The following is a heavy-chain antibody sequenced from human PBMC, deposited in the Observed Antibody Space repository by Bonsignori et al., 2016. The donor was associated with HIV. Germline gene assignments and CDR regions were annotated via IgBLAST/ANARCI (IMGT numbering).Heavy chain of an antibody. V-gene: IGHV4-34*01. J-gene: IGHJ2*01. CDR2: VNERGIV. Sequence: SETLSLTCAIYDGSYNGYWSWVRQFPGKGLEWIGEVNERGIVNYNPYLKSRVTISLDTSNYQFSLKMASMTAADTAMYYCARHRDYNWPRGYFNVWGRGTQVTVSS. CDR3: ARHRDYNWPRGYFNV. D-gene: IGHD1-1*01. CDR1: DGSYNGY.